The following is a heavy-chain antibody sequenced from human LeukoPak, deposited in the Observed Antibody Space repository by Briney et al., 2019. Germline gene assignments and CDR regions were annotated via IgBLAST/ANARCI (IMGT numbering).Heavy chain of an antibody. J-gene: IGHJ3*02. D-gene: IGHD3-16*02. V-gene: IGHV4-59*01. CDR3: TRDFPYDYVWGSYRHGFDI. Sequence: SETLSLTCTVSGGSISGYYWSWIRQPPRKAPEWIGYISHRGSTKYNLSLKSRVTMSVDTSKNQFSLKLSSVTAADTAVYYCTRDFPYDYVWGSYRHGFDIWGQGTMVTVSS. CDR2: ISHRGST. CDR1: GGSISGYY.